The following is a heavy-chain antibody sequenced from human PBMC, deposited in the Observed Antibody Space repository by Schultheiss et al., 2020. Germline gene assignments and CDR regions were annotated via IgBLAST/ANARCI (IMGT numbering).Heavy chain of an antibody. CDR1: GFTFSSYA. V-gene: IGHV3-23*01. CDR2: ISGSGGST. Sequence: GESLKIPCAASGFTFSSYAMSWVRQAPGKGLEWVSAISGSGGSTYYADSVKGRFTISRDNSKNTLYLQMNSLRAEDTAVYYCAKGGRRGIFGVVIDYYMDVWGKGATVTVSS. D-gene: IGHD3-3*01. CDR3: AKGGRRGIFGVVIDYYMDV. J-gene: IGHJ6*03.